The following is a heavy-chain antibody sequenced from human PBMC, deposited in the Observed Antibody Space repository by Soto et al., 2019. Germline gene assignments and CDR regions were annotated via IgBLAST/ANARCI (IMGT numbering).Heavy chain of an antibody. Sequence: QVQLQESGPGLVKPSQTLSLTCTVSGGSICSGGYYWSWIRQHPGKGLEWIGYIYYSGSTYYNPSLKSRVTISVDTPKNQVSLKLSSVTAADTSVYYCASIVSSAHGEFSYWGQGTLLTVSS. V-gene: IGHV4-31*03. D-gene: IGHD3-10*01. CDR3: ASIVSSAHGEFSY. CDR2: IYYSGST. CDR1: GGSICSGGYY. J-gene: IGHJ4*02.